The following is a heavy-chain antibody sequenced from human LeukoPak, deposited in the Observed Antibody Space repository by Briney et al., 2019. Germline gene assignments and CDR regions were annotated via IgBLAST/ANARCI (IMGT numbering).Heavy chain of an antibody. V-gene: IGHV4-39*07. CDR1: GGSISSSSYY. CDR2: IFYSGST. D-gene: IGHD3-10*01. J-gene: IGHJ3*02. Sequence: SETLSLTCTVSGGSISSSSYYWGWIRQPPGKGLEWIGNIFYSGSTYYSPSLKSRVTISLDTSRNQFSLKLNSVTAADTAVYYCANGYGLVDIWGQGTMVTVSS. CDR3: ANGYGLVDI.